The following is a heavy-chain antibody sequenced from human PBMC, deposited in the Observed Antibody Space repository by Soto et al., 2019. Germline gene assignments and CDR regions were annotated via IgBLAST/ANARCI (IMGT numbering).Heavy chain of an antibody. CDR2: IYYSGRT. D-gene: IGHD2-21*02. Sequence: SETLSLTCIVSGESISSSSYYWGWIRQPPGKGLEWIGSIYYSGRTYYNPSFKSRVTISIDTSKNQFSLKLSSVTATDTAVYYCARQRTTVVTQAYFDHWGQGALVTSPQ. CDR1: GESISSSSYY. J-gene: IGHJ4*02. V-gene: IGHV4-39*01. CDR3: ARQRTTVVTQAYFDH.